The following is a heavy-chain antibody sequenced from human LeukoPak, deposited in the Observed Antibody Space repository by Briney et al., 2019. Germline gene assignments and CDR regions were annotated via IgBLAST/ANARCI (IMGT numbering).Heavy chain of an antibody. CDR2: ISYDGSNK. J-gene: IGHJ6*03. CDR3: ARTRWVATSTDYYYYMDV. D-gene: IGHD5-12*01. V-gene: IGHV3-33*05. CDR1: GFTFSSYG. Sequence: GGSLRLSCAASGFTFSSYGMHWVRQAPGKGLEWVAVISYDGSNKYYADSVKGRFTISRDNAKNSLYLQMNSLRAEDTAVYYCARTRWVATSTDYYYYMDVWGKGTTVTVSS.